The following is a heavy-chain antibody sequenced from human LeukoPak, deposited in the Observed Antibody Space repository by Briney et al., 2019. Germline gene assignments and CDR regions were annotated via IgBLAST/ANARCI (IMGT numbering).Heavy chain of an antibody. CDR3: ARPSIAVAGSFDY. V-gene: IGHV4-39*01. Sequence: PSETLSLTCTVSGGSIGSSSYYWGWIRQPPGKGLEWIGSIYYSGSTYYNPSLKSRVTISVDTSKNQFSLKLSSVTAADTAVYYCARPSIAVAGSFDYWGQGTLVTVSS. D-gene: IGHD6-19*01. CDR2: IYYSGST. J-gene: IGHJ4*02. CDR1: GGSIGSSSYY.